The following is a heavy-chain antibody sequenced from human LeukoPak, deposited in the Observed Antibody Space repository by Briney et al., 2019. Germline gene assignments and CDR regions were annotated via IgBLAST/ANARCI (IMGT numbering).Heavy chain of an antibody. D-gene: IGHD6-19*01. V-gene: IGHV3-7*01. CDR1: GFTFNNYW. Sequence: GSLRLSCAASGFTFNNYWMSWVRQAPGKGLEWVAHIKPDGSEKNYVDAVRGRFTLFRDDAKNSVYLQMNSLRVEDTAVYYCARDSGSGGPWGQGTPVTVSS. J-gene: IGHJ5*02. CDR3: ARDSGSGGP. CDR2: IKPDGSEK.